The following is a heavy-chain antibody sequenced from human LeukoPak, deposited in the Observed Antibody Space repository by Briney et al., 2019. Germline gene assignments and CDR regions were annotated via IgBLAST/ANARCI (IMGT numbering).Heavy chain of an antibody. J-gene: IGHJ3*02. Sequence: ASVKVSCKVSGYTFTSYGISWVRQAPGQGLEWMGWISAYNGNTNYAQKLQGRVTMTTDTSTSTAYMELRSLRSDDTAVYYCARGAVVVPAAMFLDAFDIWGQGTMVTVSS. CDR2: ISAYNGNT. CDR1: GYTFTSYG. D-gene: IGHD2-2*01. CDR3: ARGAVVVPAAMFLDAFDI. V-gene: IGHV1-18*01.